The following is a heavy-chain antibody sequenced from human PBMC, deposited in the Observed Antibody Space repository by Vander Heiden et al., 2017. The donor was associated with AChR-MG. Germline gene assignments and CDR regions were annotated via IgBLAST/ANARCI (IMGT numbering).Heavy chain of an antibody. CDR3: ARLWVTAIGFDY. CDR2: IYYSGST. CDR1: GGSISSSSYY. D-gene: IGHD2-21*02. V-gene: IGHV4-39*01. J-gene: IGHJ4*02. Sequence: QLQLQESGPGLVKPSETLSLTCTVPGGSISSSSYYWGWIRQPPGKGLEWIGSIYYSGSTYYNPSLKSRVTISVDTSKNQFSLKLSSVTAADTAVYYCARLWVTAIGFDYWGQGTLVTVSS.